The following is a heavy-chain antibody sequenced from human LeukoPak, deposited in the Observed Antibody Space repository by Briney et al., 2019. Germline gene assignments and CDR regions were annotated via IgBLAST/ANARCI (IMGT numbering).Heavy chain of an antibody. D-gene: IGHD3-22*01. CDR3: ARPYYYDSRIDP. CDR1: GGSISSGYYY. J-gene: IGHJ5*02. CDR2: MYYSGST. Sequence: SETLSLTCTVSGGSISSGYYYWSWVRQPPGKGLVWIAYMYYSGSTYYNPSLKSRVTMSADTSKNQLSLKLSSVTAADTAVYYCARPYYYDSRIDPWGQGILVTVSS. V-gene: IGHV4-30-4*01.